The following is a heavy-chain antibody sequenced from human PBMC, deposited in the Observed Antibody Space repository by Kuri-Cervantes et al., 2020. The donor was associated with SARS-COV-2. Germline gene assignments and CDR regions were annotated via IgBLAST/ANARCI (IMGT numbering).Heavy chain of an antibody. CDR1: GFTFDDYG. CDR2: INWNGGSR. J-gene: IGHJ3*02. D-gene: IGHD6-13*01. Sequence: GGSLRLSCAASGFTFDDYGMSWVRQAPGKGLELVSGINWNGGSRGYADSVKGRFTISRDNAKNSLYLQMNSLRAEDMALYYCAKGIAAAGVGSFDIWGQGTMVTVSS. V-gene: IGHV3-20*04. CDR3: AKGIAAAGVGSFDI.